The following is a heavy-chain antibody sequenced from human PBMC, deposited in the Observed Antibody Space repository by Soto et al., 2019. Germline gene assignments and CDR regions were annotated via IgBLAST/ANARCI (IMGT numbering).Heavy chain of an antibody. CDR2: IHYSGST. J-gene: IGHJ1*01. Sequence: SETLSLTYTVSGGSISSSAYFWAWIRQPPGKGLEWIGSIHYSGSTYYNPSLKSRVTISVDTSKNQFSLKLSSVTAADTAVYYCARQNYYGSTLQYFQHWGQGTLVTVSS. D-gene: IGHD3-10*01. CDR3: ARQNYYGSTLQYFQH. CDR1: GGSISSSAYF. V-gene: IGHV4-39*01.